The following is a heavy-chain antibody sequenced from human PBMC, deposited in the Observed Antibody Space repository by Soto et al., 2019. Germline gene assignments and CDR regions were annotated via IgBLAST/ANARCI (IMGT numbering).Heavy chain of an antibody. D-gene: IGHD6-13*01. Sequence: GGSLRLSCAASGFTFSSYWMSWVRQAPGKGLEWVANIKQDGSEKYYVDSVKGRFTISRDNAKNSLYLQMNSLRAEDTAVYYCARVPGGAGYSSSWYYYYYYMDVWGKGTTVTVSS. CDR1: GFTFSSYW. V-gene: IGHV3-7*01. J-gene: IGHJ6*03. CDR3: ARVPGGAGYSSSWYYYYYYMDV. CDR2: IKQDGSEK.